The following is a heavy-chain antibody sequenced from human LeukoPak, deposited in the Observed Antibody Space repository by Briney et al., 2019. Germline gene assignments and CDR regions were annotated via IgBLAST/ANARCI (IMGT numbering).Heavy chain of an antibody. Sequence: GASVKVSRKASGVTFSSYAISWVRQAPGQGLEWMGRIIPIFGTANYAQKFQGRVTITTDESTSTAYMELSSLRSEDTAVYYCAREGNDSSRLFDYWGQGTLVTVSS. CDR2: IIPIFGTA. CDR1: GVTFSSYA. J-gene: IGHJ4*02. CDR3: AREGNDSSRLFDY. D-gene: IGHD3-22*01. V-gene: IGHV1-69*05.